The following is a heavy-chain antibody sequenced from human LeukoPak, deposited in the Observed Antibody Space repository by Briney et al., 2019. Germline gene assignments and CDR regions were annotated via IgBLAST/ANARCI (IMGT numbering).Heavy chain of an antibody. Sequence: GESLRISCKGSGYSFTSYWIIWVRQMPGKGLEWMGRIDPRDSYTNYSPSFQGHVTISVDKSISTAYLQWSSLKASDTAMYYCARLAYYDSSGYYYSRDYWGQGTLVTVSS. V-gene: IGHV5-10-1*01. CDR1: GYSFTSYW. D-gene: IGHD3-22*01. CDR3: ARLAYYDSSGYYYSRDY. J-gene: IGHJ4*02. CDR2: IDPRDSYT.